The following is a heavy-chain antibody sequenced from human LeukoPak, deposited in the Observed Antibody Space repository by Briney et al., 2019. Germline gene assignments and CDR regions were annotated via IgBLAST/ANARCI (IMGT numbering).Heavy chain of an antibody. CDR3: ARDTKSLGYCSGGSCPMDY. J-gene: IGHJ4*02. Sequence: ASVKVSCKASGYTFTSYGISWVRQAPGQGLEWMGWISAYNGNTNYAQKLQGRVTMTTDTSTSTAYMELRSLRSDDTAMYYCARDTKSLGYCSGGSCPMDYWGQGTLVTVSS. V-gene: IGHV1-18*01. CDR1: GYTFTSYG. CDR2: ISAYNGNT. D-gene: IGHD2-15*01.